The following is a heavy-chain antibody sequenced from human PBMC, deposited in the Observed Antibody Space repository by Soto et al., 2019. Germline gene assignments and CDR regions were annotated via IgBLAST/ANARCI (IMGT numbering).Heavy chain of an antibody. CDR3: ARTTIVVVVAATHVWFDP. Sequence: SETLSLTCTVSGGSISSYYWSWIRQPPGEGLEWIGYIYYSGSTNYNPSLKSRVTISVDTSKNQFSLKLSSVTAADTAVYYCARTTIVVVVAATHVWFDPWGQGTLVTVSS. CDR2: IYYSGST. CDR1: GGSISSYY. J-gene: IGHJ5*02. V-gene: IGHV4-59*08. D-gene: IGHD2-15*01.